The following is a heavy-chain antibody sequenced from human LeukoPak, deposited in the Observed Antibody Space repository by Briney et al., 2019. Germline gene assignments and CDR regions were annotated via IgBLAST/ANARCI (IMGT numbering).Heavy chain of an antibody. CDR2: INPHSGST. V-gene: IGHV1-2*02. CDR1: GYSFTGYF. D-gene: IGHD2-15*01. CDR3: ARRGLAASSDS. Sequence: ASVKVSCKASGYSFTGYFILWMRQAPGQGLEWLGWINPHSGSTNYAPKLQGRVTSTRDTSINTVYLEVTSLRPDDTAIYYCARRGLAASSDSWGQGTLVTVSS. J-gene: IGHJ4*02.